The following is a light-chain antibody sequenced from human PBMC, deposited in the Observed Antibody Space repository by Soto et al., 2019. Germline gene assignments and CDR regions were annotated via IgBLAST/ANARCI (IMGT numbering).Light chain of an antibody. Sequence: QSVLTQPPSVSGAPGQRVTISCTGSSSNIGADYDVHWYQQLPGAAPKLLIRANTHRPSGVPDRFSASKSGTSASLAITGLRAADGAGYYCQYYDSSLSGSVFGGGTKVTVL. CDR3: QYYDSSLSGSV. CDR2: ANT. V-gene: IGLV1-40*01. J-gene: IGLJ3*02. CDR1: SSNIGADYD.